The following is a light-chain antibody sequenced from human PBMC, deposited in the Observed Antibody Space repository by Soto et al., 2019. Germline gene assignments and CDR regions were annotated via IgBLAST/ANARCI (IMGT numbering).Light chain of an antibody. J-gene: IGLJ1*01. CDR1: NIGSNS. CDR3: QVWDSSTDDLYV. CDR2: ADS. Sequence: SYELTQPPSVSVAPGQTAIVTCDGNNIGSNSVHWYQQKPGRAPVLVVYADSDRPSGVPGRFSGSNSGNTATLTISRVEAGDEADYYCQVWDSSTDDLYVFADGTKVNVL. V-gene: IGLV3-21*02.